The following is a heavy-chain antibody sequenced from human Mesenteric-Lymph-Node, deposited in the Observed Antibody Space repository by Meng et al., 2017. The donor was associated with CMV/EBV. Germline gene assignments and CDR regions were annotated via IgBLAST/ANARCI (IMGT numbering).Heavy chain of an antibody. CDR3: ARLLLLVRVDAFDV. CDR1: GGTFSSDT. CDR2: ISPMYNIA. V-gene: IGHV1-69*02. D-gene: IGHD6-6*01. J-gene: IGHJ3*01. Sequence: SVKVSCKASGGTFSSDTISWVRQAPGQGLEWMGRISPMYNIANYAPSFQGRVTLTADRSTSTAYLELSSLRSDDTAVYYCARLLLLVRVDAFDVWGQGTMVTVSS.